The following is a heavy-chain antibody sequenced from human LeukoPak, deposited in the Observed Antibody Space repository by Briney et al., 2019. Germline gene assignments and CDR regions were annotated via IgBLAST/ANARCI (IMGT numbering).Heavy chain of an antibody. J-gene: IGHJ6*04. CDR1: GFTFSSYG. Sequence: PGRSLRLSCAASGFTFSSYGMHWVRQAPGKVLEWVAVIWYDGSNKYYADSVKGRFTISRDNSKNTLYLQMNSLRAEDTAVYYCARSLEDYYYHGMDVWGKGATVTVSS. CDR3: ARSLEDYYYHGMDV. D-gene: IGHD3-3*01. V-gene: IGHV3-33*01. CDR2: IWYDGSNK.